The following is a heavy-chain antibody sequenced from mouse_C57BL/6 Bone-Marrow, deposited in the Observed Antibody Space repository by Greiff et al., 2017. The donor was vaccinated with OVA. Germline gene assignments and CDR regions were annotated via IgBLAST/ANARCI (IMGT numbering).Heavy chain of an antibody. J-gene: IGHJ2*01. CDR1: GYTFTSYW. Sequence: QVQLQQPGAELVKPGASVKLSCKASGYTFTSYWMHWVKQRPGQGLEWIGMIHPNSGSTNYNEKFKSKATLTVDKSSSTAYMQLSSLTSEDSAVYYCARRRRGCYFDYWGQGTTLTVSS. V-gene: IGHV1-64*01. CDR3: ARRRRGCYFDY. CDR2: IHPNSGST.